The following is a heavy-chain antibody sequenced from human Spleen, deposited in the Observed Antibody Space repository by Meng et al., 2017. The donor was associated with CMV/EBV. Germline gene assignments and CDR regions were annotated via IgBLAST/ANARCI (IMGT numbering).Heavy chain of an antibody. Sequence: PSGVGVGWILQPPGKPLEWLALIYWHDDERYSPSLKSRLTITKDTSKNQVVLTMTNMTPVDTGTYYCAHRPELLWFGELSDSDYFNYWGQGTLVTVSS. J-gene: IGHJ4*02. V-gene: IGHV2-5*01. D-gene: IGHD3-10*01. CDR3: AHRPELLWFGELSDSDYFNY. CDR2: IYWHDDE. CDR1: PSGVG.